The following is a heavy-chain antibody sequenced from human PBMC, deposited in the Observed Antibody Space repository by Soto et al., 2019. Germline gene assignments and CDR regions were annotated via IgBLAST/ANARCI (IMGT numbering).Heavy chain of an antibody. CDR3: ARDRVVIKRWFDP. V-gene: IGHV1-3*01. D-gene: IGHD3-3*01. J-gene: IGHJ5*02. Sequence: QVQLVQSGAEVKKPGASVKVSFKASGYTFTSYAMHWVRQAPGQRLEWMGWINAGNGNTKYSQKFQGRVTITRDTSASTAYMELSSLRSEDTAVYYCARDRVVIKRWFDPWGQGTLVTVSS. CDR1: GYTFTSYA. CDR2: INAGNGNT.